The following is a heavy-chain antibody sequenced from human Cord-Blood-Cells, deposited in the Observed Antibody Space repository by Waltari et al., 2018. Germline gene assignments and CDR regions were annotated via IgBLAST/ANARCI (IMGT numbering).Heavy chain of an antibody. D-gene: IGHD6-19*01. V-gene: IGHV4-59*01. CDR2: IYYSGST. CDR3: ARGWYSSGWYYFDY. J-gene: IGHJ4*02. CDR1: GGSISSYY. Sequence: QVQLQESGPGLVKPSETLSLTCTVSGGSISSYYWSWIRQPPGKGLGWIGYIYYSGSTNYNPSLKSRVTISVDTSKNQFSLKLSSVTAADTAVYYCARGWYSSGWYYFDYWGQGTLVTVSS.